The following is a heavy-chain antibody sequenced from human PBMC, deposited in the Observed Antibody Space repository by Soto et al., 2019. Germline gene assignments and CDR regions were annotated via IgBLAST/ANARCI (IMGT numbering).Heavy chain of an antibody. J-gene: IGHJ4*02. V-gene: IGHV4-34*01. CDR1: GGSFSGYS. Sequence: SEDPSLTCVVYGGSFSGYSWTRIRQSPGKGLEWIGQINHSGSTNYNPSLKSRVTISLVTSKNQFSLELTSVTAADTAVYYCARGLFSESYYSGGWYYFDSWGQGTLVTVSS. CDR2: INHSGST. CDR3: ARGLFSESYYSGGWYYFDS. D-gene: IGHD1-26*01.